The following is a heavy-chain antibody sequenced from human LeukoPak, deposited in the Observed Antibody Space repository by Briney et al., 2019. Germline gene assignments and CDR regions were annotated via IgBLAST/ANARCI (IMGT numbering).Heavy chain of an antibody. V-gene: IGHV4-34*01. CDR3: ARWGAYCGGDCYPPYYYYGMDV. CDR1: GGSFSGYY. J-gene: IGHJ6*02. CDR2: INHSGST. D-gene: IGHD2-21*02. Sequence: SETLSLTCAVYGGSFSGYYWSWIRQPPGKGLEWIGEINHSGSTNYNPSLKSRVTISVDTSKNQFSLKLSSVTAADTAVYYCARWGAYCGGDCYPPYYYYGMDVWAKGPRSPSP.